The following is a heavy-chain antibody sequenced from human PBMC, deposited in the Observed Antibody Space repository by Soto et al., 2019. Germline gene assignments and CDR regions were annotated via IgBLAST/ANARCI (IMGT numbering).Heavy chain of an antibody. CDR2: IYWDDDT. Sequence: QITLKESGPTLVKPTQTLTLTCTFSGFSLSTRGVAVGWIRQPPGKALEWLVLIYWDDDTGYSPSLKRRLTITKDTSKNQVVLTMTNIDPVDTGTYFCAHDSSDWYGFDYWGQGTLVTVSS. CDR1: GFSLSTRGVA. D-gene: IGHD6-19*01. J-gene: IGHJ4*02. CDR3: AHDSSDWYGFDY. V-gene: IGHV2-5*02.